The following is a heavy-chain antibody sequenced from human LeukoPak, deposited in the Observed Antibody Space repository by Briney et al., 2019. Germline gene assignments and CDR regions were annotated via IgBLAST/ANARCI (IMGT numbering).Heavy chain of an antibody. D-gene: IGHD3-22*01. CDR2: ISGSGGST. V-gene: IGHV3-23*01. Sequence: GGSLRLSCAASGFTFSSYAMSWVRQAPGKGLEGVSAISGSGGSTYYADSVKGRFTISRDNSKNTLDLQMNSLRAEDTAVYYCAKAYDSSGYYGYWGQGTLVTVSS. J-gene: IGHJ4*02. CDR1: GFTFSSYA. CDR3: AKAYDSSGYYGY.